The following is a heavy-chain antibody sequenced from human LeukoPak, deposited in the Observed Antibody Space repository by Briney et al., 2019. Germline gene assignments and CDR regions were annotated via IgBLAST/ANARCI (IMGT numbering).Heavy chain of an antibody. V-gene: IGHV3-49*04. D-gene: IGHD3-22*01. CDR1: GFTFGDYG. CDR3: TRAHYYDSSN. Sequence: GGSLRLSCTASGFTFGDYGISWVRQAPGKGLEWVGFIRSKAYGGTTEYAASVKVRFTISRDDSKSIAYLQMNSLKTEDTAVYYCTRAHYYDSSNWGQGTLVTVSS. CDR2: IRSKAYGGTT. J-gene: IGHJ4*02.